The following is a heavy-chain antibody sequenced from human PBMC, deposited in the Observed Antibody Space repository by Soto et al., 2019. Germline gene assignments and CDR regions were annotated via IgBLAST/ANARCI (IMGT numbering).Heavy chain of an antibody. D-gene: IGHD3-22*01. CDR1: GGTFDNYA. Sequence: QVQLVQSGAEVKKPGSSVKVSCKASGGTFDNYAITWVRQAPGQGLEWMAGIIPMLDSANYAEKFQDRVTITADDSTSTAYREVSSLRSEDTAVYYCARTYHYDIGGKTYFYYGMDVWGQGTTVTVSS. V-gene: IGHV1-69*12. CDR3: ARTYHYDIGGKTYFYYGMDV. J-gene: IGHJ6*02. CDR2: IIPMLDSA.